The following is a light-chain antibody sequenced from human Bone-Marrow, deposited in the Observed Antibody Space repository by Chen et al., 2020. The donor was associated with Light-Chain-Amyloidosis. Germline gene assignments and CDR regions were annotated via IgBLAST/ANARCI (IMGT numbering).Light chain of an antibody. CDR2: LAS. CDR1: QDINSW. J-gene: IGKJ1*01. Sequence: DIQMTQSPSTLSASVGGRVTITCRASQDINSWLAWYQQKPGKAPKLLIYLASNLERGVPSRFSGTRSGTEFTRTIRRLQPDDVATYYCQHYNTYSLTFGQGTKVEIK. CDR3: QHYNTYSLT. V-gene: IGKV1-5*03.